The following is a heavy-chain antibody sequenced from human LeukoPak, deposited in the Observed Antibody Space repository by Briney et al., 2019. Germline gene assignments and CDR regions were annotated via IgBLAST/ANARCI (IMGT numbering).Heavy chain of an antibody. D-gene: IGHD3-3*01. V-gene: IGHV4-59*12. CDR3: ARGRYDFWSGYSRGNWFDP. Sequence: SETLSLTCTVSGGPISSYYWSWIRQPPGKGLEWIGYIYYSGSTNYNPSLKSRVTISVDTSKNQFSLKLSSVTAADTAVYYCARGRYDFWSGYSRGNWFDPWGQGTLVTVSS. J-gene: IGHJ5*02. CDR1: GGPISSYY. CDR2: IYYSGST.